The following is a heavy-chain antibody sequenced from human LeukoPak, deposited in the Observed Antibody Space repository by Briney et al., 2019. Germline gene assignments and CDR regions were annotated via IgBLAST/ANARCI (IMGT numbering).Heavy chain of an antibody. J-gene: IGHJ4*02. CDR3: AREPKWELPPDY. CDR2: IIPIFGTA. V-gene: IGHV1-69*05. Sequence: GASVKVSCKASGGTFSSYAISWVRQAPGQGLEWMGRIIPIFGTANYAQKFQGRVTITTDEPTSTAYMELSSLRSEDTAVYYCAREPKWELPPDYWGQGTLVTVSS. CDR1: GGTFSSYA. D-gene: IGHD1-26*01.